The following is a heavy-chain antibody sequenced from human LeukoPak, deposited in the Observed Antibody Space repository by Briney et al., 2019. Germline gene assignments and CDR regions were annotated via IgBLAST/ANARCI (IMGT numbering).Heavy chain of an antibody. CDR1: GFTFSSYG. D-gene: IGHD2-15*01. CDR2: ISYDGSNK. Sequence: GRSLRLSCAASGFTFSSYGMHWVRQAPGKGLEWVAVISYDGSNKYHADSVKGRFTISRDNSKNTLYLQMNSLRAEDTAVYYCTTTEVPYCSGGSCYRRGFDPWGQGTLVTVSS. V-gene: IGHV3-30*03. J-gene: IGHJ5*02. CDR3: TTTEVPYCSGGSCYRRGFDP.